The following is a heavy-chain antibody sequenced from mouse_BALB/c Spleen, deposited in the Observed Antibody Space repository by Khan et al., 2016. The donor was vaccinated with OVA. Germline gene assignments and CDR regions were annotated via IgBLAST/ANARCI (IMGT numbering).Heavy chain of an antibody. CDR1: GYSITSDYA. CDR3: ARSVTITTVVATDFDY. Sequence: EVQLQESGPGLVKPSQSLSLTCTVTGYSITSDYAWNWIRQFPGNKLEWMGYISYSDRTTYNPSLESRISITRDTSKNQFFLQLNSVTTEDTATYYCARSVTITTVVATDFDYWGQGTTLTVSS. D-gene: IGHD1-1*01. V-gene: IGHV3-2*02. CDR2: ISYSDRT. J-gene: IGHJ2*01.